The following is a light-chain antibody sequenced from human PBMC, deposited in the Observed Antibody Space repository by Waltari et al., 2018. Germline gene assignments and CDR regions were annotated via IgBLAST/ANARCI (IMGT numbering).Light chain of an antibody. V-gene: IGKV1-39*01. CDR1: QSISNH. CDR2: AAS. J-gene: IGKJ5*01. CDR3: QQSYRTPIT. Sequence: DIQMTQSPSSLSASVGDRVTITCRASQSISNHLNWYQQTPGKAPKLLIYAASTLQTGVPSRFTGSGCGTDLTLTISSLEPEDFATYYCQQSYRTPITFGQGTRMEIK.